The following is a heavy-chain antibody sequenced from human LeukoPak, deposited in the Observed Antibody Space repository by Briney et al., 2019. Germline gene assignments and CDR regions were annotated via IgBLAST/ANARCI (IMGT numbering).Heavy chain of an antibody. J-gene: IGHJ4*02. CDR1: GYSFTNYW. CDR3: ARFAYGNGNFPGHY. CDR2: IYPGDSDT. D-gene: IGHD2/OR15-2a*01. V-gene: IGHV5-51*01. Sequence: GESLKISCKGSGYSFTNYWIGWVRQMPGKGLEWMGIIYPGDSDTRYSPSFQGQATISADKSISTVYLQWSSLKASDTAMYYCARFAYGNGNFPGHYWGQGTLVTVSS.